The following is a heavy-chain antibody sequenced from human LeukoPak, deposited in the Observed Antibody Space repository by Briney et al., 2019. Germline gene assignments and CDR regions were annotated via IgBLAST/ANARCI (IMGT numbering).Heavy chain of an antibody. D-gene: IGHD3-16*02. J-gene: IGHJ4*02. CDR3: ARVDVWGSYPTPGHLDY. V-gene: IGHV1-8*01. CDR2: MNPNSGNT. Sequence: GASVKVSCKASGYTFTSYDINWVRQATGQGLGWMGWMNPNSGNTGYAQKFQGRVTMTRNTSISTAYMELSSLRSEDTAVYYCARVDVWGSYPTPGHLDYWGQGTLVTVSS. CDR1: GYTFTSYD.